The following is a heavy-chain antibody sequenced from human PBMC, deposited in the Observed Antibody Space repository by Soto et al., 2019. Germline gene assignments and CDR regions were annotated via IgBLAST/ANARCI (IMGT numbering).Heavy chain of an antibody. CDR3: ATVPPRIVVVLAEFPT. J-gene: IGHJ4*02. CDR1: GTSISSTYW. V-gene: IGHV4-4*02. CDR2: IYHTGIT. D-gene: IGHD2-21*01. Sequence: QVQLKQSGPGLVRPSGTLSLTCVVSGTSISSTYWWAWVRQSPGKGLEWIGEIYHTGITKYNPSLKSRVSMSLDKPNNQFSLKLTSVTAADTAIYYCATVPPRIVVVLAEFPTWGQGTLVTVSS.